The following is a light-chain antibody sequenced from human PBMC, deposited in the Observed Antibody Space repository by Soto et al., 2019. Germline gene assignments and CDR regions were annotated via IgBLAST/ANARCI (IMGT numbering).Light chain of an antibody. V-gene: IGLV2-8*01. Sequence: QSVLTQPPSASGSPGQSVTISCTGTSSDVGGYNYVSWYQQHPGKAPKLMIFGVNKRPSGVPDRFSGSKSGNTASLTVSGLQSEDEVDYYCISYAPSAVFGYVLGTGTKVTVL. CDR1: SSDVGGYNY. CDR2: GVN. J-gene: IGLJ1*01. CDR3: ISYAPSAVFGYV.